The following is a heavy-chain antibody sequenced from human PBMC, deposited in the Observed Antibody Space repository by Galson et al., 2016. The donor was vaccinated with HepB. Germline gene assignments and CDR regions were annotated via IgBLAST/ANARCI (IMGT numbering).Heavy chain of an antibody. CDR2: IWPGDSDT. CDR3: ARRDHRYGGYGY. V-gene: IGHV5-51*01. J-gene: IGHJ4*02. Sequence: QSGAEVKKPGESLKISCKASGYSFTTHWIAWVRQMPGKGLEWMGIIWPGDSDTRYSPSFQGQVTISADKSITTAYLQWSSLKASDTAMYYCARRDHRYGGYGYWGQGTLVTVSS. D-gene: IGHD4-17*01. CDR1: GYSFTTHW.